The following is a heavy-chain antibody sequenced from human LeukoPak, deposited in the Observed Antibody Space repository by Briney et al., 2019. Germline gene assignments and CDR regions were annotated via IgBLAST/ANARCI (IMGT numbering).Heavy chain of an antibody. V-gene: IGHV3-21*01. Sequence: GGSLRLSCAASGFTFSSYSMNWVRQAPGKGLEWVSSISSSGSYIYYADSVKGRFTISRDNAKNSLYLQMNSLRAEDTAVYCCARDFELELPGDDAFDIWGQGTMVTVSS. CDR3: ARDFELELPGDDAFDI. D-gene: IGHD1-7*01. CDR1: GFTFSSYS. J-gene: IGHJ3*02. CDR2: ISSSGSYI.